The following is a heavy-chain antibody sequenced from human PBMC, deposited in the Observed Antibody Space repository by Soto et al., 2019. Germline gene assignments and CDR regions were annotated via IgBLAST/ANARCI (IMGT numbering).Heavy chain of an antibody. V-gene: IGHV1-58*01. Sequence: QMQLVQSGPEVKKPGTSVKVSCKASGFTFTTSAVQWVRQARGQRLEWIGWIVVGSGNTNYAQKFQESVTITRDMSTSTAYMELSSLRSEDTAVYYCAALLRDSSGYYYVGNAFDIWGQGTMVTVSS. CDR3: AALLRDSSGYYYVGNAFDI. CDR2: IVVGSGNT. CDR1: GFTFTTSA. D-gene: IGHD3-22*01. J-gene: IGHJ3*02.